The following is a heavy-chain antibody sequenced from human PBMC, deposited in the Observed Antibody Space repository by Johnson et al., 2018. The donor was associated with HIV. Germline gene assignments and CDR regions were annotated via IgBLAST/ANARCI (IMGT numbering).Heavy chain of an antibody. Sequence: QMLLVESGGGVVQPGRSLRLSCAASGFTFSSYAMHWVRHAPGKGLEWVAVISYDGSNKYSADSVNGRFIISRDNSKNTLYLQMNSLRAEDTAVYYCARDESSRLQLTGNDAFDIWGQGTMVNVSS. CDR1: GFTFSSYA. V-gene: IGHV3-30*04. J-gene: IGHJ3*02. CDR3: ARDESSRLQLTGNDAFDI. D-gene: IGHD6-13*01. CDR2: ISYDGSNK.